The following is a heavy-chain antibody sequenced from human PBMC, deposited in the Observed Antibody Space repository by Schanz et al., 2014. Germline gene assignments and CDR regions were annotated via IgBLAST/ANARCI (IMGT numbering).Heavy chain of an antibody. Sequence: EVQLVESGGGLVKSGGSLRLSCSASGFTFSDHWMSWVRQPPGKGLEWVANIKGDSSEKNYVDSVKGRFTLSRDNAKNSMYLQMNSLRVEDTAVYYCARDPNSVNEIDYWGQGTLVTVSS. CDR1: GFTFSDHW. J-gene: IGHJ4*02. CDR3: ARDPNSVNEIDY. V-gene: IGHV3-7*03. D-gene: IGHD5-12*01. CDR2: IKGDSSEK.